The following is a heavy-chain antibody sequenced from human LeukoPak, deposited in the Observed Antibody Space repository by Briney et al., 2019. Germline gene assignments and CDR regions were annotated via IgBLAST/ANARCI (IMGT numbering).Heavy chain of an antibody. V-gene: IGHV4-39*01. D-gene: IGHD4-23*01. Sequence: SETLSLTRTVSGGSIDSDYCFWAWIRQPPGKGLEWIGSMFYGGTPYYYNPSLESRVIISLDTSKNQFSLRLNSVTAADTAVYSGTRLRRTVGMTSTFPWGSDPWGQGTLVTVSS. CDR1: GGSIDSDYCF. J-gene: IGHJ5*02. CDR3: TRLRRTVGMTSTFPWGSDP. CDR2: MFYGGTPY.